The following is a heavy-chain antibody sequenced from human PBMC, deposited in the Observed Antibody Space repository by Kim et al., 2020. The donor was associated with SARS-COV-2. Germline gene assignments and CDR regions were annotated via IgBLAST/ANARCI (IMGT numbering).Heavy chain of an antibody. Sequence: SETLSLTCTVSGGSISSSSYYWGWIRQPPGKGLEWIGSIYYSGSTYYNPSLKSRVTISVDTSKNQFSLKLSSVTAADTAVYYCARQARYSSSWLNWFDPWGQGTLVTVSS. V-gene: IGHV4-39*01. D-gene: IGHD6-13*01. CDR3: ARQARYSSSWLNWFDP. CDR2: IYYSGST. CDR1: GGSISSSSYY. J-gene: IGHJ5*02.